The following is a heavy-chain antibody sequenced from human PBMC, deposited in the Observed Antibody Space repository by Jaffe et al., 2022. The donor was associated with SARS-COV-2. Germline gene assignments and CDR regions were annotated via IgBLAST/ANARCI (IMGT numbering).Heavy chain of an antibody. V-gene: IGHV3-33*01. Sequence: QVQLVESGGGVVQPGRSLRLSCAASGFTFSSYGMHWVRQAPGKGLEWVAVIWYDGSNKYYADSVKGRFTISRDNSKNTLYLQMNSLRAEDTAVYYCARDNEYDIFYGMDVWGQGTTVTVSS. CDR2: IWYDGSNK. CDR3: ARDNEYDIFYGMDV. J-gene: IGHJ6*02. CDR1: GFTFSSYG. D-gene: IGHD3-9*01.